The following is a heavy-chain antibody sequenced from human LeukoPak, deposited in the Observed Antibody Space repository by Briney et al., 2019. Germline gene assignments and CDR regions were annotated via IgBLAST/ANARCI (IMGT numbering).Heavy chain of an antibody. J-gene: IGHJ6*03. CDR3: ARHIGGGIEDMDV. CDR2: IYVTGST. Sequence: PSETLSLTCIVSGGSIGTYYWSWTRQSPGKGLEWIGYIYVTGSTRYNPYLQSRVTISVDTSRNQFFLKMSSVTAADTAVYYCARHIGGGIEDMDVWGTGTKVTVSS. V-gene: IGHV4-59*08. CDR1: GGSIGTYY. D-gene: IGHD3-16*02.